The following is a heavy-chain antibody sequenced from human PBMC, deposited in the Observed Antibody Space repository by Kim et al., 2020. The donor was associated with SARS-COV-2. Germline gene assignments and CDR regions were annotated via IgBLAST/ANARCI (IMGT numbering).Heavy chain of an antibody. V-gene: IGHV3-74*01. Sequence: GGSLRLSCAASGFTFSSFWMHWVRQAPGKGLMWISRLNGDGSSTTSEDSVKGRFTISRDNAKNTLYLQMNSLRAEDTAISYCARGVTPATVTTLNSWGQGTLVSVSS. D-gene: IGHD4-17*01. J-gene: IGHJ4*02. CDR2: LNGDGSST. CDR3: ARGVTPATVTTLNS. CDR1: GFTFSSFW.